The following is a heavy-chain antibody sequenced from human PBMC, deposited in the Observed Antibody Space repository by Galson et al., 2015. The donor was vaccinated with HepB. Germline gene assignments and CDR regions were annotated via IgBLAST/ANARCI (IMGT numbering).Heavy chain of an antibody. J-gene: IGHJ4*02. CDR1: GFTFDDYA. V-gene: IGHV3-9*01. D-gene: IGHD3-9*01. CDR3: AKDYDILTGSGGFDY. Sequence: SLRLSCAASGFTFDDYAMHWVRQAPGKGLEWVSGISWNSGSIGYADSVKGRFTISRDNAKNSLYLQMNSLRAEDTALYYCAKDYDILTGSGGFDYWGQGTLVTVSS. CDR2: ISWNSGSI.